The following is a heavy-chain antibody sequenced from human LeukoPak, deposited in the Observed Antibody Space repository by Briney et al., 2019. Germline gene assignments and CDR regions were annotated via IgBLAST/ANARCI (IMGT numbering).Heavy chain of an antibody. CDR2: ISYDGSNK. Sequence: GGSLRLSCAASGFTFSSYAMHWVRQAPGKGLEWVAVISYDGSNKYYADSVKGRFTISRDNSKNTLYLQMNSLRAEDTAVYYCARLVGYYYDSSGYSRDAFDIWGQGTMVTVSS. D-gene: IGHD3-22*01. CDR3: ARLVGYYYDSSGYSRDAFDI. J-gene: IGHJ3*02. CDR1: GFTFSSYA. V-gene: IGHV3-30*04.